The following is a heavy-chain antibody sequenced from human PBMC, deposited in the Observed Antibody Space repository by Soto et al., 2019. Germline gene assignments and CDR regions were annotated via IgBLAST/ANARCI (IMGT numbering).Heavy chain of an antibody. CDR1: GGSINNYY. J-gene: IGHJ3*01. CDR2: IFYTGGA. CDR3: ARDDSGWATALDV. V-gene: IGHV4-59*01. D-gene: IGHD3-10*01. Sequence: QVQLQESGPGLVRPSETLSLTCTVSGGSINNYYWSWIRQPPGKGLERIGYIFYTGGANYNPSLKSRVTIPVDTSKNQFSLRLRSVTAAVTAMYYCARDDSGWATALDVWGQGTMVTVSS.